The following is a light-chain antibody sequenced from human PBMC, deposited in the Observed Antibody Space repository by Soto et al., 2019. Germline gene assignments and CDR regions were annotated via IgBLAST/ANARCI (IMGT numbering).Light chain of an antibody. Sequence: ENMLTQSPGTLSLSPRERATLSFRASQSVSNNYLAWYQQKPGQAPRLLIYGASNRATGIPDRFSGSGSGTDFSLTISRLEPEDFAVYYCQQYGSSGTFGQGTKVDI. V-gene: IGKV3-20*01. J-gene: IGKJ1*01. CDR3: QQYGSSGT. CDR2: GAS. CDR1: QSVSNNY.